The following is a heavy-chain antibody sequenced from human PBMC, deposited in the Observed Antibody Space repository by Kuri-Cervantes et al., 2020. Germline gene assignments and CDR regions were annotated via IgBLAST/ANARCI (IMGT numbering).Heavy chain of an antibody. CDR2: ISYDGSNE. V-gene: IGHV3-30-3*01. Sequence: GESLKISCAASGFTFSSYSMHWVRQAPGKGLEWVAVISYDGSNEYYAESVKGLFTSSRDNSKNKLYLQMNSLRAEDTAVYYCARDPKAGLGWWWGGYFDYWGQGTLVTVSS. CDR1: GFTFSSYS. CDR3: ARDPKAGLGWWWGGYFDY. D-gene: IGHD2-21*01. J-gene: IGHJ4*02.